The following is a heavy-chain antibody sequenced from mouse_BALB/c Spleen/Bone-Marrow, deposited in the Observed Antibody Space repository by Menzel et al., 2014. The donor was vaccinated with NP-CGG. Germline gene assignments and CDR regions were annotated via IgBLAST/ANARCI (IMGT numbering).Heavy chain of an antibody. CDR2: IDPSDSYT. J-gene: IGHJ4*01. V-gene: IGHV1S127*01. CDR3: TRWGTTVVAYYAMDY. CDR1: GYTFTSYW. Sequence: QVQLQHSGAELVKPGASVKMSCKASGYTFTSYWMHWVKRRPGQGLEWIGVIDPSDSYTSYNQKFKGKATLTVDTSSSTAYMQLSSLTSEDSAVYYCTRWGTTVVAYYAMDYWGQGTSVTVSS. D-gene: IGHD1-1*01.